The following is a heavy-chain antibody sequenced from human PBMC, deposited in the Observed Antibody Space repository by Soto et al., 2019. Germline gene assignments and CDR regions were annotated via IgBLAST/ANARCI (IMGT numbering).Heavy chain of an antibody. J-gene: IGHJ4*02. Sequence: PGGSLRLSCAASGFTFSSYSVNWVRQAPGKGLEWVSSISSSSSYIYYADSVKGRFTISRDNAKNSLYLQMNSLRAEDTAVYYCARDRGIGQQLVHGWGQGTLVTVSS. D-gene: IGHD6-13*01. V-gene: IGHV3-21*01. CDR2: ISSSSSYI. CDR1: GFTFSSYS. CDR3: ARDRGIGQQLVHG.